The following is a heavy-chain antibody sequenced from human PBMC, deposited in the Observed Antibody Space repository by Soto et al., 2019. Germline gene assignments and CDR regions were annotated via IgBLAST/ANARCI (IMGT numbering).Heavy chain of an antibody. CDR2: IYPADSDT. V-gene: IGHV5-51*01. Sequence: PGESLKISCEGSGYSFATYWIAWVRQMPGKGLEWMGIIYPADSDTRYSPSFQGQVTISADKSISTAYPQWSSLKASDTAMYYCARQYADTSMGGYYYYGLDVWGQGTTVTVSS. CDR3: ARQYADTSMGGYYYYGLDV. J-gene: IGHJ6*02. D-gene: IGHD5-18*01. CDR1: GYSFATYW.